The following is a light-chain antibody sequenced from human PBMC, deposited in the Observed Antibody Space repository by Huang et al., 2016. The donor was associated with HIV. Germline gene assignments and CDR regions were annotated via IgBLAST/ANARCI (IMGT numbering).Light chain of an antibody. CDR2: DTS. V-gene: IGKV1-33*01. CDR1: QDIDNS. CDR3: QQYGSLPLT. J-gene: IGKJ4*01. Sequence: DIQMTQSPSSLSASVGDRVTITCQASQDIDNSLNWYQQKPGKAPKLLIYDTSNLEKGVPSRFSGGGSGRDFTFTISSLQPEDFATYYCQQYGSLPLTFGGGTKVEI.